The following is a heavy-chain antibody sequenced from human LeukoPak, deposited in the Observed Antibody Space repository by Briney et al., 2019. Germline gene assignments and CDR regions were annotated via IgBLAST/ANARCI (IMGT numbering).Heavy chain of an antibody. J-gene: IGHJ6*03. Sequence: GRSLRLSCAASGFIFDDFAMHWVRHVPGKGLEWVSGISWDSGSIGYADSVKGRFTISRDNAKNSLYLQMNSLRVEDTALYYCAKDATDPNYYYYMDVWGKGTTVTVSS. V-gene: IGHV3-9*01. CDR3: AKDATDPNYYYYMDV. CDR2: ISWDSGSI. CDR1: GFIFDDFA.